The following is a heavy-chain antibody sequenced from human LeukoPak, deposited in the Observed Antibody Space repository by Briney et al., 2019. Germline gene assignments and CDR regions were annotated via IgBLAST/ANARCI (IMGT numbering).Heavy chain of an antibody. V-gene: IGHV3-30*03. CDR1: LFTFSSYG. CDR3: ATDSLVGPLAY. J-gene: IGHJ4*02. Sequence: GGALRLSCAAPLFTFSSYGMHAVRQAPGKGLGGVAVISYDGSKKDYPDSVKGRFTISRDNSKNTLYLKMNSLRAEDTAVYYCATDSLVGPLAYWGQGTLPTVSS. CDR2: ISYDGSKK. D-gene: IGHD1-26*01.